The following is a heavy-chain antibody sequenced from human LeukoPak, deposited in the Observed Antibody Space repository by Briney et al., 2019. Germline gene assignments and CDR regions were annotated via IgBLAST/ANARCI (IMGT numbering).Heavy chain of an antibody. CDR3: AKDRGTSLCDAFDI. J-gene: IGHJ3*02. V-gene: IGHV3-23*01. CDR1: GFTFGDYA. Sequence: GGSLRLSCTASGFTFGDYAMSWVRQAPGKGLEWVSVITDSGGSTYYADSVKGRFTISRDNSKNTLYLQMNSLGAEDTAVYYCAKDRGTSLCDAFDIWGQGTMVTVSS. CDR2: ITDSGGST. D-gene: IGHD6-25*01.